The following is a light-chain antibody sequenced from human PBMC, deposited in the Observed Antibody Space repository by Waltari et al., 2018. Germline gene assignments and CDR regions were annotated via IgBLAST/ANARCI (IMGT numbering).Light chain of an antibody. V-gene: IGLV6-57*03. Sequence: FILTQPHSVSESPGKTVTITCTRSSGSIASDDVQWYQQRPGSAPTTVIYENYLTPSWLPNRFSGSIDTSSNSASLTISRLSTEDEAAYHCHSCDNAIEVFGGWTTLTGL. CDR1: SGSIASDD. CDR2: ENY. J-gene: IGLJ2*01. CDR3: HSCDNAIEV.